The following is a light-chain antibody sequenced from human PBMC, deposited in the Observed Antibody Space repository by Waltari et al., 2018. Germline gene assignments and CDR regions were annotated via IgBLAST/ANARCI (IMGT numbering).Light chain of an antibody. CDR1: HSLLHSNGYNY. CDR2: LGS. J-gene: IGKJ3*01. Sequence: DIVMTQSPLSLPVTPGEPASTSCRSSHSLLHSNGYNYLDWYLQKPGQSPQLLIYLGSNRASGVPDRFSGSGSGTDFTLKISRVEAEDVGVYYCMQALQTRTFGPGTKVDIK. V-gene: IGKV2-28*01. CDR3: MQALQTRT.